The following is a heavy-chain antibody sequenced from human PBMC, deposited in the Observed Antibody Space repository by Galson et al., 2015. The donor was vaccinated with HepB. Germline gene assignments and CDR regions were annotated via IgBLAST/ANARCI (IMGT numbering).Heavy chain of an antibody. J-gene: IGHJ3*02. Sequence: SLRLSCAASGFTFSNAWMSWVRQAPGKGLEWVGRIKSKTDGGTTDYAAPVKGRFTISRDDSKNTLYLQMNSLKTEDTAVYYCTTDLGSGSYYPGFSYAFDIWGQGTMVTVSS. CDR3: TTDLGSGSYYPGFSYAFDI. V-gene: IGHV3-15*01. CDR2: IKSKTDGGTT. D-gene: IGHD1-26*01. CDR1: GFTFSNAW.